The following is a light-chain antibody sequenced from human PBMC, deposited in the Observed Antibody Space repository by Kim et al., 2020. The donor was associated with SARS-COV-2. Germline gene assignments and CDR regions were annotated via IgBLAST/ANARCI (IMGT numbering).Light chain of an antibody. CDR2: KAS. J-gene: IGKJ1*01. V-gene: IGKV1-5*03. CDR1: QSISSW. CDR3: QQYNSYPWT. Sequence: GDRVTITCRASQSISSWLAWYQQKPGKAPKLLIYKASSLQSGVPSRFSGSGSGTEFTLTVSSLQPDDFATYYCQQYNSYPWTFGQGTKVDIK.